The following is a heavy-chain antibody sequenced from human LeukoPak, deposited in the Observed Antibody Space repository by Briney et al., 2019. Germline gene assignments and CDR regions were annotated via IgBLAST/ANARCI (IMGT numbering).Heavy chain of an antibody. Sequence: SETLSLTCTVSGGSISSYYWSWIRQPPGKGLEWIGYIYYSGSTNYNPSLKSRVTISVDTSKNQFSLKLSSVTAADTAVYYCARVGGYDFWSGIDYWGQGTLVTVSS. D-gene: IGHD3-3*01. CDR1: GGSISSYY. V-gene: IGHV4-59*01. J-gene: IGHJ4*02. CDR2: IYYSGST. CDR3: ARVGGYDFWSGIDY.